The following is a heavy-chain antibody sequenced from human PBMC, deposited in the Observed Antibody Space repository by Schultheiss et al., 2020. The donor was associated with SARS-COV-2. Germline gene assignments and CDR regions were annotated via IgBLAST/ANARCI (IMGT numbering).Heavy chain of an antibody. J-gene: IGHJ4*02. D-gene: IGHD5-18*01. CDR3: ARGGYSYGFY. Sequence: GESLKISCAASGFTFSSYAMHWVRQAPGKGLEWVAVISYDGSNKYYADSVKGRFTISRDNSKNTLYLQMSSLRAEDTAVYYCARGGYSYGFYWGQGTLVTVSS. CDR2: ISYDGSNK. CDR1: GFTFSSYA. V-gene: IGHV3-30*04.